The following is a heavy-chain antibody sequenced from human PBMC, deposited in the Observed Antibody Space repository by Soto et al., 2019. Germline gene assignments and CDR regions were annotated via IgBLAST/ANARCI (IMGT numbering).Heavy chain of an antibody. V-gene: IGHV4-30-4*01. CDR3: ARNDYGDQKPPFPDY. CDR1: GGSISSGDYY. Sequence: QVQLQESGPGLVKPSQTLSLTCTVSGGSISSGDYYWSWIRQPPGKGLECIGYIYYSGSTYYNPSLKSRVTISVDTSKNQFSLKLSSVTAADTAVYYCARNDYGDQKPPFPDYWGQGTLVTVSS. D-gene: IGHD4-17*01. CDR2: IYYSGST. J-gene: IGHJ4*02.